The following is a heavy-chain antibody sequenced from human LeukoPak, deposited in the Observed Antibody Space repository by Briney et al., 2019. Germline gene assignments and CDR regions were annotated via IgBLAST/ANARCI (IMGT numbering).Heavy chain of an antibody. J-gene: IGHJ4*02. CDR1: GGSISSYY. CDR2: IYYSGST. CDR3: ARWEYSSGHDY. V-gene: IGHV4-59*01. Sequence: SETLSLTCTVSGGSISSYYWSWIRQPPGKGLEWIGYIYYSGSTNCNPSLKSRVTISVDTSKNQFSLKLSSVTAADTAVYYCARWEYSSGHDYWGQGTLVTVSS. D-gene: IGHD6-19*01.